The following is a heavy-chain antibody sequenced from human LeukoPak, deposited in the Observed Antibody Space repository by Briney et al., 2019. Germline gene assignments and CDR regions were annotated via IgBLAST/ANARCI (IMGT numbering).Heavy chain of an antibody. CDR1: GSTFSSYG. Sequence: GRSLRLSCTTTGSTFSSYGMHWVRQAPGKGLEWVAVISSDGSGKHSAESVKGRFTISRDNSKNTLYLQMNSLRAEDTAVYYCAKDLTGGNYYLDYWGQGTLVTVSS. CDR2: ISSDGSGK. V-gene: IGHV3-30*18. CDR3: AKDLTGGNYYLDY. D-gene: IGHD1-26*01. J-gene: IGHJ4*02.